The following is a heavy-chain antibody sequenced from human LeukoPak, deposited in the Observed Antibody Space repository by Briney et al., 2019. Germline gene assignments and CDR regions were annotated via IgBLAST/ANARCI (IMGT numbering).Heavy chain of an antibody. CDR1: GFTFSSYW. CDR3: AKDRDNWNYDY. CDR2: INFDGSTT. D-gene: IGHD1-7*01. V-gene: IGHV3-74*01. J-gene: IGHJ4*02. Sequence: GGSLRLSCAASGFTFSSYWMHWVRQAPGKGLVWVSRINFDGSTTNYADSVKGRFTISRDNSKNTLYLQMNSLRAEDTAVYYCAKDRDNWNYDYWGQGTLVTVSS.